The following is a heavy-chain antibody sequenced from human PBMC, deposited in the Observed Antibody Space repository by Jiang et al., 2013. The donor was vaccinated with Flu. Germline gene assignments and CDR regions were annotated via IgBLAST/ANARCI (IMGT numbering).Heavy chain of an antibody. J-gene: IGHJ6*02. CDR3: AKXTIEMPTTEFVFNYHGMDV. CDR1: GGTFSSYA. Sequence: SGAEVKSPGSSVKVSCETSGGTFSSYAISWVRQAPGQGLEWMGRIIPVLGLANYAQNFQDKVTITADKSTGAGYMEVSSLRSADTAVYYCAKXTIEMPTTEFVFNYHGMDVWGAGT. D-gene: IGHD5-24*01. V-gene: IGHV1-69*04. CDR2: IIPVLGLA.